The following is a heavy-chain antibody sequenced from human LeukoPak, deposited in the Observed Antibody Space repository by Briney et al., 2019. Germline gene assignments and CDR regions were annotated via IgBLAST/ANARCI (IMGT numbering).Heavy chain of an antibody. V-gene: IGHV3-9*01. CDR3: ASDASLGGVIGTFFDY. CDR2: ISWNSGSI. CDR1: GFTFDDYA. D-gene: IGHD3-16*02. Sequence: GGSLRLSCAASGFTFDDYAMHWVRQAPGKGLEWFSGISWNSGSIGYADSVKGRFTISRDNAKNSLYLQMNSLRAEDTALYYCASDASLGGVIGTFFDYWGQGTLVTVSS. J-gene: IGHJ4*02.